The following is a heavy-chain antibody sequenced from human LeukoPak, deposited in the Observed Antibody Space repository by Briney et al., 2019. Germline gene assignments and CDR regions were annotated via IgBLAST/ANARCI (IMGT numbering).Heavy chain of an antibody. V-gene: IGHV4-59*01. D-gene: IGHD3-22*01. J-gene: IGHJ4*02. Sequence: TSETLSLTCTVSGGSISSYYWSWIRQPPGKGLEWIGYIYYSGSTNYNPSLKSRVTISVDTSKNQFSLKLSSVTAADTAVYYCARSGPYYDTTDFDYWGQGTLVTVSS. CDR2: IYYSGST. CDR1: GGSISSYY. CDR3: ARSGPYYDTTDFDY.